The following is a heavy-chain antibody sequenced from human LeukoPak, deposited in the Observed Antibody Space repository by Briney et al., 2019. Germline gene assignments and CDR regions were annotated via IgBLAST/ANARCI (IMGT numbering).Heavy chain of an antibody. CDR1: GFTFSIYA. CDR3: AKGAVAGTLYFDY. V-gene: IGHV3-23*01. CDR2: ISGSGGST. J-gene: IGHJ4*02. Sequence: PGGSLRLSCAASGFTFSIYAMNWVRQAPGKGLQRVSTISGSGGSTYYAESVKGRFTISRDNSKNTLYLQMNSLRAEDTAVYYCAKGAVAGTLYFDYWGQETLVTVSS. D-gene: IGHD6-19*01.